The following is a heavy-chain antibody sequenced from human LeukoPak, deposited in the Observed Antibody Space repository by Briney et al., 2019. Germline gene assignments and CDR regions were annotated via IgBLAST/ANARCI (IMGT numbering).Heavy chain of an antibody. CDR2: IYYSGST. D-gene: IGHD5-24*01. Sequence: SQTLSLTCTVSGGSISSYYWSWIRQPPGKGLEWIGCIYYSGSTDYNPSLKSRVTISVDTSKNQFSLKLSSVTAADTAVYYCARGPNYPSPSPFDYWGQGTLVTVSS. V-gene: IGHV4-59*08. J-gene: IGHJ4*02. CDR1: GGSISSYY. CDR3: ARGPNYPSPSPFDY.